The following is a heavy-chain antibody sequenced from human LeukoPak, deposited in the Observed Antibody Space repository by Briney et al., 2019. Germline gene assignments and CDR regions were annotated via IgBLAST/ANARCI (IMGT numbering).Heavy chain of an antibody. Sequence: SETLSLTCTVSGASISSYYWNWIRRPAGKGLEWIGRIYSSGNTNYNPSLKSRVTMSLDTSKNQFSLKLSSVTAADTAVYYCARDYSGSYYFDYWGQGTLVTVSS. V-gene: IGHV4-4*07. D-gene: IGHD1-26*01. CDR2: IYSSGNT. J-gene: IGHJ4*02. CDR3: ARDYSGSYYFDY. CDR1: GASISSYY.